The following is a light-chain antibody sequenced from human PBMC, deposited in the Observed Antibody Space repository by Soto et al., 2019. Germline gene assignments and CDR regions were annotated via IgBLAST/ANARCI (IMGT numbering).Light chain of an antibody. J-gene: IGKJ1*01. CDR1: QSVNIW. CDR3: QQYDSCPPT. CDR2: DAS. Sequence: DIQMTQSPSILSASVGDRVTITCRASQSVNIWLAWYRQKPGKAPNLLIYDASTLHSCVPSRFSGSVAGTDFTLTICRLQPADFATYYCQQYDSCPPTFGQGTMV. V-gene: IGKV1-5*01.